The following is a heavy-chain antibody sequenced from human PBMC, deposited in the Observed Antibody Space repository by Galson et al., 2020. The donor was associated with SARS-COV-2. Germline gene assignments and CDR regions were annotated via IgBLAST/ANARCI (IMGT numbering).Heavy chain of an antibody. J-gene: IGHJ5*02. V-gene: IGHV4-30-4*01. CDR2: IFYTRNT. D-gene: IGHD2-2*01. CDR1: GGSISSVDYY. Sequence: ETSETLSLTCTVSGGSISSVDYYWSWIRQPPGKGLEWIGYIFYTRNTDYNPSFDSPAIISVDTSKNQCALNLTSVTAADTGVYYCARVLVVVVPAAVESQRVDTWGQGTPVTVSS. CDR3: ARVLVVVVPAAVESQRVDT.